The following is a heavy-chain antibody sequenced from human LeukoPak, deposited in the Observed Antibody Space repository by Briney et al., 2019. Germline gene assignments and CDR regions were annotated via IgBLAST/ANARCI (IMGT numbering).Heavy chain of an antibody. V-gene: IGHV4-59*01. Sequence: SETLSLTCTVSGGSIGSYYWNWIRQAPGKGLEWIGYIHYSGSTNHNSALKSRVAISVDTSKNQYSLKLSSVTAADTAVYYCARDGVAGGFDYWGQGTLVTVS. CDR1: GGSIGSYY. CDR2: IHYSGST. D-gene: IGHD6-19*01. CDR3: ARDGVAGGFDY. J-gene: IGHJ4*02.